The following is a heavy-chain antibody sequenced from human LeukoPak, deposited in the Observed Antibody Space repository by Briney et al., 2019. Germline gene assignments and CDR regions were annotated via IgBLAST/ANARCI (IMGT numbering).Heavy chain of an antibody. Sequence: GGSLRLSCAGFGFTFISYEMNWVRQAPGKGLEWISYISSTGSAIYYADSVKGRFTISRDNAKNSLYLQMNSLRAEGTAVYYCPRVFSYYTYSFDYWGQGTLVTVSS. V-gene: IGHV3-48*03. CDR1: GFTFISYE. J-gene: IGHJ4*02. CDR2: ISSTGSAI. CDR3: PRVFSYYTYSFDY. D-gene: IGHD3-22*01.